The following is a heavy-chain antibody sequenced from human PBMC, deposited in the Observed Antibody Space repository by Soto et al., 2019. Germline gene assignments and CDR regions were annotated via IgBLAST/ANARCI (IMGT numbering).Heavy chain of an antibody. Sequence: PSETLSLTCTVSGGSISSYYWSWIRQPPGKGLELIGYIYYSGSTNYNPSLKSRVTISVDTSKNQFSLKLSSVTAADTAVYYCARGEDSSGYYYGDYWGQGTLVTVSS. CDR1: GGSISSYY. V-gene: IGHV4-59*12. CDR2: IYYSGST. D-gene: IGHD3-22*01. J-gene: IGHJ4*02. CDR3: ARGEDSSGYYYGDY.